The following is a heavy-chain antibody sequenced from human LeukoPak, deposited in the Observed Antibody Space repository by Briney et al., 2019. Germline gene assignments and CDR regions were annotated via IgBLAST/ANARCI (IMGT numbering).Heavy chain of an antibody. CDR1: GFTFSSYS. J-gene: IGHJ4*02. D-gene: IGHD6-13*01. CDR2: ISSSSSTI. Sequence: SGGSLRLSCAASGFTFSSYSMNWVRQAPRKGLEWVSYISSSSSTIYYADSVKGRFTISRDNAKNSLYLQMNSLRAEDTAVYYCATVPPGYSREIDYWGQGTLVTVSS. V-gene: IGHV3-48*01. CDR3: ATVPPGYSREIDY.